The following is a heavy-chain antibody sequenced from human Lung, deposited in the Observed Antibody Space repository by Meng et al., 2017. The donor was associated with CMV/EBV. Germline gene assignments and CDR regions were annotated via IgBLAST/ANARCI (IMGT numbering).Heavy chain of an antibody. CDR2: ISGSGGST. D-gene: IGHD4-11*01. CDR1: GFTFSSYA. V-gene: IGHV3-23*01. Sequence: GGSLSLSCAASGFTFSSYAMSWVRQAPGKGLEWVSAISGSGGSTYYADSVKGRFTISRGNSKNTLYLQMNSLRAEDTAVYYCAKGISNYVHPNWFDPWGQGTLVTVSS. J-gene: IGHJ5*02. CDR3: AKGISNYVHPNWFDP.